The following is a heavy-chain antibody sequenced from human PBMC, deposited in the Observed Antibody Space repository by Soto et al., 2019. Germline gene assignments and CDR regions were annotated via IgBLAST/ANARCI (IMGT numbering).Heavy chain of an antibody. Sequence: GGSLRLSCAASGFTVSSNYMSWVRQAPGKGLEWVSVIYSGGSTYYADSVKGRFTISRDNSKNTLYLQMNSLRAEDTAVYYCARVGLYDSSGPYYGMYVWGQGTTVTVSS. J-gene: IGHJ6*02. CDR2: IYSGGST. CDR1: GFTVSSNY. V-gene: IGHV3-66*01. CDR3: ARVGLYDSSGPYYGMYV. D-gene: IGHD3-22*01.